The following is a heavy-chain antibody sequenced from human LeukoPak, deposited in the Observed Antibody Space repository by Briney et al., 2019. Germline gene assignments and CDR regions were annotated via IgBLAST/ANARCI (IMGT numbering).Heavy chain of an antibody. D-gene: IGHD4-23*01. CDR3: ARRSMRWMDV. CDR2: IDYSGST. J-gene: IGHJ6*02. V-gene: IGHV4-61*08. CDR1: GGSISSGGYY. Sequence: SETLSLTCTVSGGSISSGGYYWSWIRQPPGKGLEWIGYIDYSGSTNYNPSLKSRVTTSVDTSKNQISLKLSSVTAADTAVYYCARRSMRWMDVWGPGTTVIVSS.